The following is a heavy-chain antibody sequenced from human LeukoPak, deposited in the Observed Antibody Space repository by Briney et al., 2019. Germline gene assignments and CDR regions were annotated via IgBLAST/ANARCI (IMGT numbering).Heavy chain of an antibody. CDR1: GFTFSSYG. CDR3: AKDRGVWGDGDYVDN. CDR2: IRYDGSNK. Sequence: PGGSLRLSCAASGFTFSSYGMHWVRQAPGKGLEWVAFIRYDGSNKYYADSVKGRFTISRDNSKNTLYLQMNSLRAEDTAVYYCAKDRGVWGDGDYVDNWGQGTLVTVSS. J-gene: IGHJ4*02. D-gene: IGHD3-10*01. V-gene: IGHV3-30*02.